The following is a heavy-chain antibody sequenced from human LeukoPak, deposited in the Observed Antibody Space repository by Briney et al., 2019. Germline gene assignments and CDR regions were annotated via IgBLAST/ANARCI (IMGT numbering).Heavy chain of an antibody. Sequence: SETLSLTCTVSGGSISSSSYYWGWIRQPPGTGLEWIGSIYYSGSTYYNPSLKSRVTISVDTSKNQFSLKLSSVTAADTAVYYCARRGGSYYIWFDPWGQGTLVTVSS. J-gene: IGHJ5*02. CDR1: GGSISSSSYY. V-gene: IGHV4-39*01. D-gene: IGHD1-26*01. CDR3: ARRGGSYYIWFDP. CDR2: IYYSGST.